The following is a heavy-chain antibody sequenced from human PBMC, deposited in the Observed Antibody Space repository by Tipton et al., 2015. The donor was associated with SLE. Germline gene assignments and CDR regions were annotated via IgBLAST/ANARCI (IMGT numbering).Heavy chain of an antibody. Sequence: QVQLVQSGPEVKKPGASVKVSCKASGYTFTSYGISWVRQAPGQGLEWMGWITTHSGDTNYAQKFQGRVTMTRDTSISTAYMELSRLRSDDTAVYYCARDGEYGYNLDYWGQGTLVTVSS. V-gene: IGHV1-2*02. CDR2: ITTHSGDT. J-gene: IGHJ4*02. CDR3: ARDGEYGYNLDY. CDR1: GYTFTSYG. D-gene: IGHD5-24*01.